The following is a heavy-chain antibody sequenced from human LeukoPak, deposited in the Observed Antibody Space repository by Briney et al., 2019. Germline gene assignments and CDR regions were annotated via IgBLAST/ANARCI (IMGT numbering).Heavy chain of an antibody. D-gene: IGHD3-10*02. CDR3: AELGITMIGGV. CDR1: GLTFSSYA. CDR2: ISGSGGST. V-gene: IGHV3-23*01. Sequence: GGSLRLSCAASGLTFSSYAMNWVRQAPGKGLEWVSAISGSGGSTYYADSVKGRFTISRDNAKNSLYLQMNSLRAEDTAVYYCAELGITMIGGVWGKGTTVTISS. J-gene: IGHJ6*04.